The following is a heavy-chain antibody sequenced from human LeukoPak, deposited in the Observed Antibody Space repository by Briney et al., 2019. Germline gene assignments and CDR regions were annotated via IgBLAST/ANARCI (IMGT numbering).Heavy chain of an antibody. CDR1: GGTFSSYG. CDR3: AKTPSGYVPLDY. CDR2: IIPIFGTA. J-gene: IGHJ4*02. V-gene: IGHV1-69*13. Sequence: ASVKVSCKASGGTFSSYGISWVRQAPGQGLEWMGGIIPIFGTANYAQKFQGGVTITADEFTSTAYMELSSLRSEDTAVYYCAKTPSGYVPLDYWGQGTLVTVSS. D-gene: IGHD5-12*01.